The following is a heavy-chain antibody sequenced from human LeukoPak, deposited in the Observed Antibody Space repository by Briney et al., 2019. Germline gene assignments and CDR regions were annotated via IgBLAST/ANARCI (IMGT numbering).Heavy chain of an antibody. J-gene: IGHJ6*03. V-gene: IGHV4-39*07. CDR2: IYYSGST. CDR3: KKKSYYYYYMDV. Sequence: PSETLSLTCTVSGGSISSSSYYWGWIRQPPGKGLEWIGSIYYSGSTYYNPSLKSRVTISVDTSKNQFSLKLSSVTAADTAVYYCKKKSYYYYYMDVWGKGTTVTVSS. CDR1: GGSISSSSYY.